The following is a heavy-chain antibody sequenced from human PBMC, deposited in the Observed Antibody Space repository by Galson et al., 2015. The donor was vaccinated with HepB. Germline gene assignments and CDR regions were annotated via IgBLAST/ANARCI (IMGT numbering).Heavy chain of an antibody. V-gene: IGHV3-21*01. CDR1: ELTFSTYA. CDR2: ISSSSSYI. CDR3: ARDQGDSGSYYYYYGMDV. J-gene: IGHJ6*02. D-gene: IGHD1-26*01. Sequence: SLRLSCAASELTFSTYAMSWVRQAPGKGLEWVSSISSSSSYIYYADSVKGRFTISRDNAKNSLYLQMNSLRAEDTAVYYCARDQGDSGSYYYYYGMDVWGQGTTVTVSS.